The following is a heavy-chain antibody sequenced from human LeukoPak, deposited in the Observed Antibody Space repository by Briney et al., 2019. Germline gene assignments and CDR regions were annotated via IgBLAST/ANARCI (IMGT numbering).Heavy chain of an antibody. CDR2: ISSSSSYI. Sequence: PGGSLRLPCAASGFTFSSYSMNWVRQAPGKGLEWVSSISSSSSYIYYADSVKGRFTISRDNAKNSLYLQMNSLRAEDTAVYYCARDESSNGYCSSTSCPFDYWGQGTLVTVSS. CDR3: ARDESSNGYCSSTSCPFDY. V-gene: IGHV3-21*01. J-gene: IGHJ4*02. CDR1: GFTFSSYS. D-gene: IGHD2-2*01.